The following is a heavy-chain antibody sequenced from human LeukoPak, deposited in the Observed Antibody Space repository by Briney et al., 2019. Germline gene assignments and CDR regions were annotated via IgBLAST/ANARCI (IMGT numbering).Heavy chain of an antibody. CDR3: ARDIVIGSGTYLD. V-gene: IGHV3-7*01. J-gene: IGHJ4*02. Sequence: GGSLRLSCAASGFIISSYWMSWVRQAPGKGLEWVANIKQDGSEKYYVDSVRGRFTISRDNAKSTLYLQMNSLRAEDTAVYYCARDIVIGSGTYLDWGQGTLVTVSS. D-gene: IGHD3-10*01. CDR2: IKQDGSEK. CDR1: GFIISSYW.